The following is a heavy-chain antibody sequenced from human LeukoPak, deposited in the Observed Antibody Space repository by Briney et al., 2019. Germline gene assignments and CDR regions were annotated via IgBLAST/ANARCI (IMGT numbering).Heavy chain of an antibody. V-gene: IGHV4-39*01. J-gene: IGHJ4*02. CDR2: IYYSGST. CDR1: GVSISSSTYY. D-gene: IGHD2-15*01. CDR3: ASLYCSGGICYSGLGSADY. Sequence: SETLSLTCTVSGVSISSSTYYWGWIRQPPGKGLEWIGSIYYSGSTYYNPSLKSRVTISVDTSKNQFSLKLSSVTAADTAVYFCASLYCSGGICYSGLGSADYWGRGTLVTVSS.